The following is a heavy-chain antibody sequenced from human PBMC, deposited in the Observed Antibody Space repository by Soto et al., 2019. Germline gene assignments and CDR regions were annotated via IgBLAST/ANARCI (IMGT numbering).Heavy chain of an antibody. V-gene: IGHV3-30*18. CDR2: ISNDGSNE. J-gene: IGHJ6*02. CDR3: AKDRSGTTTWGIDV. D-gene: IGHD1-7*01. Sequence: QAQLVESGGGVVQPGRSLRLSCAASGFTFSSSGMHWVRQAPGKGLEWVAFISNDGSNEEYADSVKGRFTIFRDNSKNTLSLQMNSRRPEDTAVYYCAKDRSGTTTWGIDVWGQGTTVTVSS. CDR1: GFTFSSSG.